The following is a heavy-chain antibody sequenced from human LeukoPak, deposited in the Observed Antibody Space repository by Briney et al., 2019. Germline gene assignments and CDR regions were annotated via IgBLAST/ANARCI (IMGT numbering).Heavy chain of an antibody. CDR3: AKGAGYYDSGTLADY. Sequence: GGSLRLSCAASGFTFSSYAMSWVRQAPGKGREWVSGISGRGGITYYADSVKGRSTISRDNSKNTLYLQMNSLKAEDTAIYYCAKGAGYYDSGTLADYWGQGTLVTVSS. J-gene: IGHJ4*02. CDR1: GFTFSSYA. V-gene: IGHV3-23*01. CDR2: ISGRGGIT. D-gene: IGHD3-10*01.